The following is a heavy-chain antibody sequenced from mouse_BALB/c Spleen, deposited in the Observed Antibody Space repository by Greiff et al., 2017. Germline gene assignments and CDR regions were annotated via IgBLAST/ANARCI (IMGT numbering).Heavy chain of an antibody. CDR3: AREDYGFAY. D-gene: IGHD1-1*01. CDR1: GYSITSDYA. CDR2: ISYSGST. V-gene: IGHV3-2*02. Sequence: EVKLMESGPGLVKPSQSLSLTCTVTGYSITSDYAWNWIRQFPGNKLEWMGYISYSGSTSYNPSLKSRISITRDTSKNQFFLQLNSVTTEDTATYYCAREDYGFAYWGQGTLVTVSA. J-gene: IGHJ3*01.